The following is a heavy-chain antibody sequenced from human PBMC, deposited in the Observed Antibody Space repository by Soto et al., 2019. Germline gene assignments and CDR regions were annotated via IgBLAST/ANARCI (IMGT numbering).Heavy chain of an antibody. CDR1: GGSISSYY. D-gene: IGHD7-27*01. J-gene: IGHJ4*02. Sequence: SETLSLTCTVSGGSISSYYWSWIRQPPGKGLEWIGYIYYSGSTNYNPSLKSRVTISVDTSKNQFSLKLSSLTAADTAVYYCATTSGLGMPFDYWGQGTLVTVSS. CDR3: ATTSGLGMPFDY. CDR2: IYYSGST. V-gene: IGHV4-59*08.